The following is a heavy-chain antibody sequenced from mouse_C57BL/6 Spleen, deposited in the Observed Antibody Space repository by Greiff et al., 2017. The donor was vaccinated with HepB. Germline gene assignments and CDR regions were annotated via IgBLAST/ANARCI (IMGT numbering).Heavy chain of an antibody. CDR1: GYTFTDYE. D-gene: IGHD4-1*02. Sequence: QVQLQQSGAELVRPGASVTLSCKASGYTFTDYEMHWVKQTPVHGLEWIGAIDPETGGTAYNQKFKGNAILTADKSSSTASMEIRSLTSEDSAVYYCTNWDGFAYWGQGTLVTVSA. CDR2: IDPETGGT. CDR3: TNWDGFAY. V-gene: IGHV1-15*01. J-gene: IGHJ3*01.